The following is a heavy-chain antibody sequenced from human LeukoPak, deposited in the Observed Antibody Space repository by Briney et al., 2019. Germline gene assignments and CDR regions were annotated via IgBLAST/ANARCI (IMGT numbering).Heavy chain of an antibody. J-gene: IGHJ6*02. D-gene: IGHD3-10*01. CDR3: ARVGTMVRGTRYGMDV. CDR1: GGSISSYY. CDR2: IYYSGST. V-gene: IGHV4-59*01. Sequence: SETLSLTCTVSGGSISSYYWSWIRQPPGKGLEWIGYIYYSGSTNYNPSLKSRVTISVDTSKNQFSLKLSSVTAADTAVYYCARVGTMVRGTRYGMDVWGRGTTVTVSS.